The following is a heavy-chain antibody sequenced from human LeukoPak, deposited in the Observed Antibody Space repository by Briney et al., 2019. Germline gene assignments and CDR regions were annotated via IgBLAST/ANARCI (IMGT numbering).Heavy chain of an antibody. V-gene: IGHV3-74*01. CDR2: INTDGSST. D-gene: IGHD3-3*01. CDR1: GFTFSTYW. Sequence: GGSLRLSCAASGFTFSTYWMHWVRQAPGKGLVWVSRINTDGSSTSYADSVKGRFTISRDNAKNTLYLQMNSLRAEDTAVYYCARGDYDFWSGPTHYDYWGQGILVTVSS. CDR3: ARGDYDFWSGPTHYDY. J-gene: IGHJ4*02.